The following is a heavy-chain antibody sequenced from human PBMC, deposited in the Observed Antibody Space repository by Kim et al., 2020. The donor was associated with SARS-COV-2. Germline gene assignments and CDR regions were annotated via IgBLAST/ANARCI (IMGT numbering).Heavy chain of an antibody. CDR1: GFTFSSYA. V-gene: IGHV3-30-3*01. D-gene: IGHD6-13*01. Sequence: GGSLRLSCAASGFTFSSYAMHWVRQAPGKGLEWVAVISYDGSNKYYADSVKGRFTISRDNSKNTLYLQMNSLRAEDTAVYYCARDAWVAAVAGGFDYWGQGTLVTVSS. CDR3: ARDAWVAAVAGGFDY. CDR2: ISYDGSNK. J-gene: IGHJ4*02.